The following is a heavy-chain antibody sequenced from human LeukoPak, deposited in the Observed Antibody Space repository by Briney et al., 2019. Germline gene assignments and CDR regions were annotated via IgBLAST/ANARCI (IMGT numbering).Heavy chain of an antibody. J-gene: IGHJ4*02. CDR3: ARGASRSFDL. CDR1: GYTFTGYD. V-gene: IGHV1-8*03. D-gene: IGHD3-9*01. Sequence: ASVKVSCKASGYTFTGYDINWVLRATGQGLEWMGWVNPNSGNTGYTQKFQGRLTITRSTSTNTAYMELSSLRSGDTAVYFCARGASRSFDLWGQGTLITVSS. CDR2: VNPNSGNT.